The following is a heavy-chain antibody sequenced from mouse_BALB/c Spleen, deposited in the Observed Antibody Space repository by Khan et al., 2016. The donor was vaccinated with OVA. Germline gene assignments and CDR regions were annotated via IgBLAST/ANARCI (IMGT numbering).Heavy chain of an antibody. CDR3: ARGWSSSIAY. V-gene: IGHV1-76*01. J-gene: IGHJ3*01. CDR1: GYTFTDYY. Sequence: QVQLKQSGAELTRPGASVTLSCKASGYTFTDYYINWLRQRTGQGLEWIGEIYAGSDNTNYTEKFKGKVTLTAQKSSSTAYMQLNSLTSEDTAEYFCARGWSSSIAYWGQGTAVTVSA. D-gene: IGHD1-1*01. CDR2: IYAGSDNT.